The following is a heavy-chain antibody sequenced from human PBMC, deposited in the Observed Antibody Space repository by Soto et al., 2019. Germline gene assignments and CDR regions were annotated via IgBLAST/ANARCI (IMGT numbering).Heavy chain of an antibody. V-gene: IGHV1-69*12. D-gene: IGHD3-3*01. CDR3: ARPRAGGSGYNDAFDI. CDR1: GGTFSSYA. J-gene: IGHJ3*02. CDR2: IIPIFGTA. Sequence: QVQLVQSGAEVKKPGSSVKVSCKASGGTFSSYAISWVRQAPGQGLEWMGGIIPIFGTANYAQKFQGRVTITADESTSAAYMELSSLRSEDTAVYYCARPRAGGSGYNDAFDIWGQGTMVTVSS.